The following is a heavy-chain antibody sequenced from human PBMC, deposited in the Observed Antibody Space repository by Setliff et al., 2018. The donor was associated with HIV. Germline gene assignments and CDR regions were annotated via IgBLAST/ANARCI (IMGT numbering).Heavy chain of an antibody. CDR3: AKNDILTGYYKGVDY. CDR1: GYTFTAYY. D-gene: IGHD3-9*01. J-gene: IGHJ4*02. V-gene: IGHV1-2*06. Sequence: ASVKVSCKASGYTFTAYYVHWVRQAPGQGFEWMGRINPKSGGTNYAQSFQGRITLTRYTSISTAYMELTGLRADDTAVYYCAKNDILTGYYKGVDYWGQGTLVTVSS. CDR2: INPKSGGT.